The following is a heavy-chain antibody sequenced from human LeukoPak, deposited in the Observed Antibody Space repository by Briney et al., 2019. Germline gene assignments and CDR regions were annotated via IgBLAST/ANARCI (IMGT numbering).Heavy chain of an antibody. Sequence: PSQTLSLTCALSGDSVSSNSAAWTWIRQSPSRGLEWLGKTYYRSKWYNDYAESAKSRITINPDTSKNQFSLHLNSVTPEDTAVYYCVREGYFFDYWGQGTLVTVSS. CDR1: GDSVSSNSAA. CDR2: TYYRSKWYN. J-gene: IGHJ4*02. V-gene: IGHV6-1*01. CDR3: VREGYFFDY.